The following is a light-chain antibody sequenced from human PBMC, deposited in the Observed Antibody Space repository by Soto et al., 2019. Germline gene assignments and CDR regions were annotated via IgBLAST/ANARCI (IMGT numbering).Light chain of an antibody. CDR3: AAWDDSVTVV. CDR2: YNN. J-gene: IGLJ2*01. Sequence: QSVLTQPPSVSGTPGQRVTISCSGGTSNIGTYSVDWYQQLPGTAPKLLIYYNNQRPSGVPDRFSGSKSGTSASLAISGLQSEDEADYYCAAWDDSVTVVFGGGTKLTVL. CDR1: TSNIGTYS. V-gene: IGLV1-44*01.